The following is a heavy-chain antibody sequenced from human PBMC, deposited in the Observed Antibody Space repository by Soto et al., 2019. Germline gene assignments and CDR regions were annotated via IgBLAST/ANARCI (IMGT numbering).Heavy chain of an antibody. CDR1: GATFSSYA. CDR3: AREAGRCSGGSCYSDWFDP. Sequence: QVQLVQSGAEVKKPGSSVKVSCKASGATFSSYAISWVRQAPGQGLEWRGGIIPIFGTANYAQKFQGRVTITADESTSTAYMELSSLRSEDTAVYYCAREAGRCSGGSCYSDWFDPWGQGTLVTVSS. D-gene: IGHD2-15*01. J-gene: IGHJ5*02. CDR2: IIPIFGTA. V-gene: IGHV1-69*01.